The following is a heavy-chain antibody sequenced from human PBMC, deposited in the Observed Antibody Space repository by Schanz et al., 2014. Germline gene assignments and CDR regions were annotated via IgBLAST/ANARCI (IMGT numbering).Heavy chain of an antibody. CDR3: ARHMAGRYAYFYYGMDV. J-gene: IGHJ6*02. CDR2: ISSSGTTI. D-gene: IGHD3-16*01. CDR1: RFIFSDYY. V-gene: IGHV3-11*01. Sequence: QVQLVESGGGLVKPGGSLRLSCAASRFIFSDYYMSWIRQAPGKGLEWVSYISSSGTTIYYSDSVKGRFTISRDNAKNSLYLQMNSLRAEDTAVYYCARHMAGRYAYFYYGMDVWGQGTTVTVSS.